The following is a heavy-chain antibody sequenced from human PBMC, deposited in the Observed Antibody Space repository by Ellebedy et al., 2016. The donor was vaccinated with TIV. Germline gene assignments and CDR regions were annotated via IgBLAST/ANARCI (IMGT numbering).Heavy chain of an antibody. CDR1: GYRFINYH. V-gene: IGHV1-46*01. Sequence: ASVKVSCKASGYRFINYHIHWVRQAPGQGLEWMGIINPSGGSTSYAQKFEGRVTMTSDTSTSTVYMGLNSLRSDDTAVYYCARGKIWGQGTLVSVSS. CDR3: ARGKI. J-gene: IGHJ3*02. CDR2: INPSGGST.